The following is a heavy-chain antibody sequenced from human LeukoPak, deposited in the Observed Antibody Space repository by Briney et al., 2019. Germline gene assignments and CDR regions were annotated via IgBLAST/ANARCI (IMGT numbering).Heavy chain of an antibody. D-gene: IGHD6-13*01. CDR1: GFTFSSYW. V-gene: IGHV3-7*01. CDR3: ARDRIAAAGYYYMDV. Sequence: GGSLRLSCAASGFTFSSYWMSWVRQAPRKGLEWVANIKQDGGEKLYMDSVKGRFTISRDNAKNSLYLQMNSLRAEDTAVYYCARDRIAAAGYYYMDVWGKGTTVTVSS. CDR2: IKQDGGEK. J-gene: IGHJ6*03.